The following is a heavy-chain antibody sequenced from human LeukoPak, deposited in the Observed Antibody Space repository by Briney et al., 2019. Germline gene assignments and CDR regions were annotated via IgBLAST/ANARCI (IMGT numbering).Heavy chain of an antibody. CDR2: IYYSGST. Sequence: PSETLSLTCTVSGGSISSGDYYWSWIRQPPGKGLEWIGYIYYSGSTYYNPSLKSRVTISVGTSKSQFSLKLSSVTAADTAVYYCARGSSAIQLYYFDYWGQGTLVTVSS. CDR3: ARGSSAIQLYYFDY. J-gene: IGHJ4*02. CDR1: GGSISSGDYY. D-gene: IGHD2-2*02. V-gene: IGHV4-30-4*01.